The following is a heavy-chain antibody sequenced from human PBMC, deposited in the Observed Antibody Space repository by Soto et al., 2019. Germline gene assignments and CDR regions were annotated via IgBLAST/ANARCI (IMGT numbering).Heavy chain of an antibody. J-gene: IGHJ4*02. CDR2: SYDNGIT. Sequence: QVVLQESGPGLVKPSETLSLTCSGSGRSITSYYWSWVRQPPGKGLEWIGYSYDNGITSQNPSLKSRVTMSADTSQNQFSLKLTSVTGADTAVYYCARTYDSNGYANEFDSWGQGILVTVTS. CDR3: ARTYDSNGYANEFDS. D-gene: IGHD3-22*01. V-gene: IGHV4-59*12. CDR1: GRSITSYY.